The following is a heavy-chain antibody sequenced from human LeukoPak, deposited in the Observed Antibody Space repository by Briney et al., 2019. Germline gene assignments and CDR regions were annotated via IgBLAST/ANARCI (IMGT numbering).Heavy chain of an antibody. V-gene: IGHV4-59*08. CDR1: GGSISSYY. D-gene: IGHD4-17*01. Sequence: MSSETLSLTCTVSGGSISSYYWSWIRQPPGKGLEWIGYIYYSGSTNYNPSLKSRVTISVDTSKNQFSLKLSSVTAADTAVYYCARLGGEDYGDQDYYYYYGMDVWGQGTTVTVSS. CDR2: IYYSGST. CDR3: ARLGGEDYGDQDYYYYYGMDV. J-gene: IGHJ6*02.